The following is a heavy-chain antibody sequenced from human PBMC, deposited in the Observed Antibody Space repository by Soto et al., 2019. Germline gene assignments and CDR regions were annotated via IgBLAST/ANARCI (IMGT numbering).Heavy chain of an antibody. CDR2: ISGSGGST. J-gene: IGHJ1*01. V-gene: IGHV3-23*01. Sequence: PGGCMRLSCSPSAFTFSSCAMSWVRQPPGKGLEWVSGISGSGGSTYYADSVKGRFTISRANSKNTLHLQMNSLRAADTAVYYCAQAAGYESSGYSGSAEYFQHWDPGTMVAVFS. CDR1: AFTFSSCA. D-gene: IGHD3-22*01. CDR3: AQAAGYESSGYSGSAEYFQH.